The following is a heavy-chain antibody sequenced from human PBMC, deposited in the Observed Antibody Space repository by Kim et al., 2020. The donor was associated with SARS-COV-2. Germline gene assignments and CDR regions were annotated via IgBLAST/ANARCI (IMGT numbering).Heavy chain of an antibody. V-gene: IGHV1-24*01. CDR1: GYTLTELS. D-gene: IGHD6-19*01. J-gene: IGHJ6*02. CDR3: ATRGPVAGTGDYYYYYYGMDV. CDR2: FDPEDGET. Sequence: ASVKVSCKVSGYTLTELSMHWVRQAPGKGLEWMGGFDPEDGETIYAQKFQGRVTMTEDTSTDTAYMELSSLRSEDTAVYYCATRGPVAGTGDYYYYYYGMDVWGQGTTVTVSS.